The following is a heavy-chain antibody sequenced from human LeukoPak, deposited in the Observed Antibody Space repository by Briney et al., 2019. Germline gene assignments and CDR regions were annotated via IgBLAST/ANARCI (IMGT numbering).Heavy chain of an antibody. CDR1: GFTFSSYS. CDR2: ISGSGAGT. J-gene: IGHJ4*02. V-gene: IGHV3-23*01. Sequence: GGSLRLSCAASGFTFSSYSMNWVRQAPGKGPEWVSAISGSGAGTYYADSMKGRFTISRDNSKNTLYLQINSLRAEDTALYYCAKDLSWGLDYWGLGTLVTVSS. D-gene: IGHD7-27*01. CDR3: AKDLSWGLDY.